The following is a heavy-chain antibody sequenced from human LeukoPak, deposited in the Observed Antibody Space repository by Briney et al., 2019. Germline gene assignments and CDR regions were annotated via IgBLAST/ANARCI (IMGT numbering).Heavy chain of an antibody. Sequence: GESLKISCEGSGYSFSSYWIGWVRQMPGKGLEWVGIIYPRDFDTKYSPPFQGQATISVDKSISTAYLQWSSLKASDTATYYCARSAGDYFDYWGQGTLVTVSS. J-gene: IGHJ4*02. CDR3: ARSAGDYFDY. CDR2: IYPRDFDT. CDR1: GYSFSSYW. V-gene: IGHV5-51*01.